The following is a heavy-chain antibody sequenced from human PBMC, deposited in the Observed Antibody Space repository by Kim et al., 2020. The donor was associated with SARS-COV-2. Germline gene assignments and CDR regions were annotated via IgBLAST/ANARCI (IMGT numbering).Heavy chain of an antibody. V-gene: IGHV3-23*01. Sequence: RGGRTYSANPVRGRFTIARDKSNTPLYLQMNSLRAEDTAVYYWASSYGMDVWGQGTTVTVSS. CDR2: RGGRT. J-gene: IGHJ6*02. CDR3: ASSYGMDV.